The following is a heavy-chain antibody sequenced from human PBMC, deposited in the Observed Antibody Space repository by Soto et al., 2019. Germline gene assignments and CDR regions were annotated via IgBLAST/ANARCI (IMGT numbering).Heavy chain of an antibody. Sequence: SETLSLTCTVSGGSITSYYWSWIRQPAGKGLEWLGRRYNSGSTKYNPSLKSRVSMSVDTSKNQFSLNLTSVTAADTAFYYCARDRIAMFNDALDIWGQGTMVTVSS. CDR3: ARDRIAMFNDALDI. D-gene: IGHD3-10*02. V-gene: IGHV4-4*07. J-gene: IGHJ3*02. CDR2: RYNSGST. CDR1: GGSITSYY.